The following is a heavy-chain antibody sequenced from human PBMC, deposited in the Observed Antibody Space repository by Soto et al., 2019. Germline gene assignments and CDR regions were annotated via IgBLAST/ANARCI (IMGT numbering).Heavy chain of an antibody. Sequence: ASVKVSCKASGYTFTSYGISWVRQAPGQGLEWMGWISAYNGNTNYAQKLQGRVTMTTDTSTSTAYMELRSLRSDDTAVYYCARAGANPLGYCSGGSCYSWWFDPWGRGTLVTVSS. D-gene: IGHD2-15*01. CDR1: GYTFTSYG. J-gene: IGHJ5*02. CDR3: ARAGANPLGYCSGGSCYSWWFDP. V-gene: IGHV1-18*01. CDR2: ISAYNGNT.